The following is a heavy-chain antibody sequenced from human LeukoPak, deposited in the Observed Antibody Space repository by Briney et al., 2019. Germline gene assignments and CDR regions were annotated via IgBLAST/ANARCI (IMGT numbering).Heavy chain of an antibody. V-gene: IGHV1-18*01. CDR3: ARGAYYYDSSGLNYYYYGMDV. J-gene: IGHJ6*02. Sequence: ASVKVSCKASGYTFTSYGISWVRQAPGQGLEWMGWISAYNDNTNYAQKLQGRVTMTTDTSTSTAYMELRSLRSDDTAVYYCARGAYYYDSSGLNYYYYGMDVWGQGTTVTVSS. D-gene: IGHD3-22*01. CDR2: ISAYNDNT. CDR1: GYTFTSYG.